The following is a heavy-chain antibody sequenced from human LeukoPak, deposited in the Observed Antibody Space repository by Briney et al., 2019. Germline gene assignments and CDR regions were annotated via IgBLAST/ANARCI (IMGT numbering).Heavy chain of an antibody. CDR3: ASTLDTVTYFDY. Sequence: MASETLSLTRTVSGASISSGGYYWSWIRQPPGKGLEWIGYIYYSESTYYNPSLKSRLTISLDTSKNQFSLRLSSVTAADTAVYYCASTLDTVTYFDYWGQGTLVTVSS. V-gene: IGHV4-30-4*08. CDR1: GASISSGGYY. D-gene: IGHD4-11*01. J-gene: IGHJ4*02. CDR2: IYYSEST.